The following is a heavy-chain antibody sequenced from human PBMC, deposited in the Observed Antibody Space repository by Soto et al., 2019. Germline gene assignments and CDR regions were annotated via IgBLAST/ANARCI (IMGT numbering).Heavy chain of an antibody. CDR2: IIPIFGTA. V-gene: IGHV1-69*13. Sequence: SVKVSCKASGGTFSSYAISWVRQAPGQGLEWMGGIIPIFGTANYAQKFQGRVTITADESTSTAYMELSSLRSEDTAMYYCARDGNDRIAARLMGWFDPWGQGTLVTVSS. J-gene: IGHJ5*02. CDR1: GGTFSSYA. CDR3: ARDGNDRIAARLMGWFDP. D-gene: IGHD6-6*01.